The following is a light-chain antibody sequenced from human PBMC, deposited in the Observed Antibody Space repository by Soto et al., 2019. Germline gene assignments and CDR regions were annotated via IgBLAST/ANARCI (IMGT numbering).Light chain of an antibody. Sequence: AIQLTQSPSSLPASVGDRVSITCRASQTIGSYLAWYQQKPGKAPNLLIYDAYTLDSGVPSRFSGSGSGTDFTLTISGLQPDDFASYYCQQYHSFPHTFGRGTKVEIK. CDR2: DAY. CDR3: QQYHSFPHT. J-gene: IGKJ4*01. V-gene: IGKV1-13*02. CDR1: QTIGSY.